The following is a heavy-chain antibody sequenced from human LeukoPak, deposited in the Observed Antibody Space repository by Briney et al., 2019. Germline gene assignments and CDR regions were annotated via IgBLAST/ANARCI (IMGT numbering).Heavy chain of an antibody. CDR3: ARLGWYYDILTGYSYYYGMDV. Sequence: GGSLGLSCAASGFTFSSYEMNWVRQAPGKGLEWVSYISSSGSTIYYADSVKGRFTISRDNAKNSLYLQMNSLRAEDTAVYYCARLGWYYDILTGYSYYYGMDVWGKGTTVTVSS. V-gene: IGHV3-48*03. J-gene: IGHJ6*04. CDR1: GFTFSSYE. D-gene: IGHD3-9*01. CDR2: ISSSGSTI.